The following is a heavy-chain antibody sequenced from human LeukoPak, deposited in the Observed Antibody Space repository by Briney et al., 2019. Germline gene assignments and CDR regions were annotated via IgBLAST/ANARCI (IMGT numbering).Heavy chain of an antibody. CDR2: IYTSGTT. J-gene: IGHJ5*02. V-gene: IGHV4-61*02. D-gene: IGHD3/OR15-3a*01. CDR3: AREVWTSANWFDP. CDR1: GYSISSGTYY. Sequence: PSETLSLTCTVSGYSISSGTYYWTWIRQPAGKGLEWVGRIYTSGTTYYSPSLKSRVTISVDRSKNQFSLILSSVTAADTAVYYCAREVWTSANWFDPWGQGTLVTVSS.